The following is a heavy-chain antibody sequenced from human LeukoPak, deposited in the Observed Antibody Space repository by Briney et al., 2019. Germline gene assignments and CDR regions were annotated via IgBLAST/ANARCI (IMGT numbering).Heavy chain of an antibody. CDR3: ARDYGNCTGDSCHVY. D-gene: IGHD2-8*02. Sequence: GGSLRLSCAASGFTFSSYGMHWVRQAPGKGLEWVAFIRYDGSNKYYADSVKGRFTISRDNSKNTLYLQMNSLRAEDTAVYYCARDYGNCTGDSCHVYWGQGTLVTVSS. CDR1: GFTFSSYG. V-gene: IGHV3-30*02. J-gene: IGHJ4*02. CDR2: IRYDGSNK.